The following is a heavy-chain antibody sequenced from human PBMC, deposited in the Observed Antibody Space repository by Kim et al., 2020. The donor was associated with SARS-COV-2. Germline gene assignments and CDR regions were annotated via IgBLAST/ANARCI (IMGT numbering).Heavy chain of an antibody. CDR3: ASLGGSRDAYPPFDY. Sequence: APHVKGRFTISRDNSKNILFLQMGSLSPGDTAVYYCASLGGSRDAYPPFDYWGQGTLVTVSS. J-gene: IGHJ4*02. D-gene: IGHD2-2*01. V-gene: IGHV3-64*01.